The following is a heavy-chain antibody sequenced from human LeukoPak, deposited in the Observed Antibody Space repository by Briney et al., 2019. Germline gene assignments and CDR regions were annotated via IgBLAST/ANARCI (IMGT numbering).Heavy chain of an antibody. V-gene: IGHV1-24*01. Sequence: GASVKVSCTVSGYTLTELSMHWVRQAPGKGLEWMGGFDPEDGETIYAQKFQGRATMTEDTSTDTAYMELSSLRSEDTAVYYCATVPAALWDNWFDPWGQGTLVTVSS. CDR1: GYTLTELS. CDR2: FDPEDGET. J-gene: IGHJ5*02. D-gene: IGHD2-2*01. CDR3: ATVPAALWDNWFDP.